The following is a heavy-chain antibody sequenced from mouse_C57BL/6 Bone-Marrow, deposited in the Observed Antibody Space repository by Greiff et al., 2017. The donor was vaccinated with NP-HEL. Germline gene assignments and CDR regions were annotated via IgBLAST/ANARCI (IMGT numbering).Heavy chain of an antibody. V-gene: IGHV2-6*01. J-gene: IGHJ3*01. D-gene: IGHD2-5*01. Sequence: QVQLKESGPGLVAPSQSLSITCTVSGFSLTSYGVDWVRQSPGKGLEWLGVIWGVGSTNYNSALKSRLSISKDNSKSQVFLKMNSLQTVDTAMYYCAIYSNTFAYWGQGTLVTVSA. CDR1: GFSLTSYG. CDR2: IWGVGST. CDR3: AIYSNTFAY.